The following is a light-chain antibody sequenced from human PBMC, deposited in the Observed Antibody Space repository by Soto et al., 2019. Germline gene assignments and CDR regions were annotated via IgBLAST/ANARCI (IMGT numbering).Light chain of an antibody. CDR2: GNS. J-gene: IGLJ1*01. CDR1: SFNIGAHYD. CDR3: QSYDHSMSVSV. Sequence: QSVVTQPRSVSGAPGQRVTISCNGSSFNIGAHYDLHWYQQLPRTAPKLLIYGNSDRPSGVPDRFAGSKAGTSGSLAITGLQAEDDADYYGQSYDHSMSVSVFGTGTKVTVL. V-gene: IGLV1-40*01.